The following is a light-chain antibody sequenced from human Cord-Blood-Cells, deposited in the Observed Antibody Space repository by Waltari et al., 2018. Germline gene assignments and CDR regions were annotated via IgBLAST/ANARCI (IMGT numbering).Light chain of an antibody. V-gene: IGKV3-20*01. J-gene: IGKJ2*01. CDR3: QQYGSSYT. Sequence: EVVLTQSPGTLSLSPGERATLSCRASQRVSSSYLAWYQQKPGQAPRLLIYGASSRATGIPDRFSGSGSGTDFTLTISRLEPEDVAVYYCQQYGSSYTFGQGTKLEIK. CDR1: QRVSSSY. CDR2: GAS.